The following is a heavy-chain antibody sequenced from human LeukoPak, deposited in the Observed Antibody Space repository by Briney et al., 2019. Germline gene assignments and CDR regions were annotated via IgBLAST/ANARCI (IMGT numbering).Heavy chain of an antibody. CDR1: GGSFSGYY. D-gene: IGHD1-26*01. J-gene: IGHJ4*02. CDR2: INHSGST. Sequence: SETLSLTCAVYGGSFSGYYWSWIRQPPGKGLEWIGEINHSGSTNYNPSLKSRVTISVDTSKNQFSLKLSSVTAADTAMYYCAKDGGSHSLDYWGLGTLVTVSS. V-gene: IGHV4-34*01. CDR3: AKDGGSHSLDY.